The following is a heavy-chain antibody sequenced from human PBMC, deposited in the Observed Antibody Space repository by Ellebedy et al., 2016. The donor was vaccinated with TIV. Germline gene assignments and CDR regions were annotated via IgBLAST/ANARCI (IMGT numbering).Heavy chain of an antibody. CDR3: ARVGTMVRGVIALCMDV. CDR2: IYYSGST. D-gene: IGHD3-10*01. CDR1: GGSIRSGGYY. Sequence: MPSETLSLTCTVSGGSIRSGGYYWSWIRQHPGKGLEWIGYIYYSGSTYYNPSLKSRVTILVDTSKNQFSLKLSSVTAADTAVYYCARVGTMVRGVIALCMDVWGQGTTVTVSS. V-gene: IGHV4-31*03. J-gene: IGHJ6*02.